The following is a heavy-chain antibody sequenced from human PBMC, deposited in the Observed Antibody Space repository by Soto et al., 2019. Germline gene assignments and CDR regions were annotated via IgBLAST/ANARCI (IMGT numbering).Heavy chain of an antibody. CDR1: GFTFSSYG. D-gene: IGHD3-9*01. CDR3: AKPLNGLYYYYYGMDV. V-gene: IGHV3-30*18. J-gene: IGHJ6*02. CDR2: ISYDGSNK. Sequence: VQLVESGGGVVQPGRSLRLSCAASGFTFSSYGMHWVRQAPGKGLEWVAVISYDGSNKYYADSVKGRFTISRNNSKNTLYLQMNSLRAEDTAVYYCAKPLNGLYYYYYGMDVWGQGTTVTVSS.